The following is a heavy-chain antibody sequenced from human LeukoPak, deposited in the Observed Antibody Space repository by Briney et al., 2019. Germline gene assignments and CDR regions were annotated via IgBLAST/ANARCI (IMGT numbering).Heavy chain of an antibody. Sequence: GASVKVSCKASGYTFTGYYMHWVRQAPGQGLEWMGWINPNSGGTNYAQKFQGRVTMTRDTSISTAYMELSRLRSDDTAVYYCARGKGYCSGGSCAGLFDPWGQGTLVTVSS. CDR2: INPNSGGT. V-gene: IGHV1-2*02. D-gene: IGHD2-15*01. J-gene: IGHJ5*02. CDR1: GYTFTGYY. CDR3: ARGKGYCSGGSCAGLFDP.